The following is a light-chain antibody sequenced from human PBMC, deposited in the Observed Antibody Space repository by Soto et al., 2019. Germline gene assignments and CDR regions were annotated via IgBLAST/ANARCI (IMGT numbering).Light chain of an antibody. Sequence: IQMTQSPSSLSASLGDRVTITCRANQDISSYLIWYQHKLGQAPKLLIHAASTLASGVPSRFSVSESGTDFTLTISGLEHEDSVTYYCQQSYKTPWTFGQGTKVEIK. J-gene: IGKJ1*01. V-gene: IGKV1-39*01. CDR3: QQSYKTPWT. CDR1: QDISSY. CDR2: AAS.